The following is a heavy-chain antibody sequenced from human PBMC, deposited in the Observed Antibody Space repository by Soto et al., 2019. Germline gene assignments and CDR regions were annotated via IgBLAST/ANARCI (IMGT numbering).Heavy chain of an antibody. CDR2: IYYSGST. CDR3: AGFVVPASRNSDFDC. V-gene: IGHV4-30-4*01. D-gene: IGHD2-15*01. Sequence: PSETLSLTCTVSGGSISSGDYYWSWIRQHPGKGLEWIGYIYYSGSTFYNPSLRSRVTLSVDTSKNQFSLRLNSVTVADTAVYFCAGFVVPASRNSDFDCWGQGTLVTVSS. CDR1: GGSISSGDYY. J-gene: IGHJ4*02.